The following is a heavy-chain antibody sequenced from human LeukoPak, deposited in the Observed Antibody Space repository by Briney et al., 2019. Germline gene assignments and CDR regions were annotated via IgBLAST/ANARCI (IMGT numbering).Heavy chain of an antibody. J-gene: IGHJ5*02. D-gene: IGHD2-2*02. CDR3: ARDPGQLLYGGWFDP. CDR1: GFTFSSYA. Sequence: GGSLRLSCAASGFTFSSYAMNWVRQAPGKGLEWVSGISGSGGSTYYADSVKGRFTISRDNSKNTLYLQMNSLRAEDTAVYYCARDPGQLLYGGWFDPWGQGTLVTVSS. V-gene: IGHV3-23*01. CDR2: ISGSGGST.